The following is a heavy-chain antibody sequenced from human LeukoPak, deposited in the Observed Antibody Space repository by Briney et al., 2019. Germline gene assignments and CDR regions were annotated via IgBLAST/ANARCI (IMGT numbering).Heavy chain of an antibody. CDR1: GFTFSSYA. D-gene: IGHD3-3*01. CDR3: ASCAYYDFWNQPGEFDP. Sequence: GGSLRLSCAASGFTFSSYAMSWVRQAPGKGLEWVSAISGSGGSTYYADSVKGRFTISRDNSKNTLYLQMNSLRAEDTAVYYCASCAYYDFWNQPGEFDPWGQGTLVTVSS. J-gene: IGHJ5*02. CDR2: ISGSGGST. V-gene: IGHV3-23*01.